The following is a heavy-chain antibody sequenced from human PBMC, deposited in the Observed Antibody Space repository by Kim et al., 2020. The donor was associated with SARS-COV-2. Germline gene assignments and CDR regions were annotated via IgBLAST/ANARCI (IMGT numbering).Heavy chain of an antibody. D-gene: IGHD4-4*01. V-gene: IGHV4-34*01. CDR2: INHSGST. J-gene: IGHJ6*03. CDR1: GGSFSGYY. Sequence: SETLSLTCAVYGGSFSGYYWSWIRQPPGKGLEWIGEINHSGSTNYNPSLKSRVTISVDTSKNQFSLKLSSVTAADTAVYYCARARRDYIKNPYYYYYMDVWGKGTTVTVSS. CDR3: ARARRDYIKNPYYYYYMDV.